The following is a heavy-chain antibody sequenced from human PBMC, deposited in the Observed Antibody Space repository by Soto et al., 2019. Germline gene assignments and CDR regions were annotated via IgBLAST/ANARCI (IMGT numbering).Heavy chain of an antibody. V-gene: IGHV1-18*01. CDR3: AREYGFDY. CDR2: ISAYNGNT. CDR1: GYTFTSYG. D-gene: IGHD4-17*01. J-gene: IGHJ4*02. Sequence: ASVKVSCKASGYTFTSYGISWVRQAPGQGLEWMGWISAYNGNTNYAQKFQGRVTITTDTSTSTAYIELSSLRSEDTAVYYCAREYGFDYWGQGTLVTVSS.